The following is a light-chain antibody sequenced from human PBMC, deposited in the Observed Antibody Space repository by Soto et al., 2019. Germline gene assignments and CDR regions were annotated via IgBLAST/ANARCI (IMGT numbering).Light chain of an antibody. V-gene: IGLV2-14*01. CDR3: RSYTSSSTSV. J-gene: IGLJ1*01. CDR2: DVS. CDR1: SSDVGGYNY. Sequence: QSVLTQPASVSGSPGQSITISCTGTSSDVGGYNYVSWYQQHPGKAPKLMIYDVSNRPSGVSNRFSGSKSGNTSSLTISGLQAEDEAAYYCRSYTSSSTSVFGTGTKLTVL.